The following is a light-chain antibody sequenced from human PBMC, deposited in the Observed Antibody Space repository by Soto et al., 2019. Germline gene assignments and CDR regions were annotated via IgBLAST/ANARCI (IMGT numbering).Light chain of an antibody. CDR3: QQSYSAPVH. CDR2: AAS. CDR1: QSISSY. Sequence: DIQMTQSPSSLSASVGDRVTITCRASQSISSYLNWYQQKPGKAPILLIYAASSLQSGVPSRFSCCGSGTDFTLTISSLQPEDFATYYCQQSYSAPVHFGQGTKLEIK. J-gene: IGKJ2*01. V-gene: IGKV1-39*01.